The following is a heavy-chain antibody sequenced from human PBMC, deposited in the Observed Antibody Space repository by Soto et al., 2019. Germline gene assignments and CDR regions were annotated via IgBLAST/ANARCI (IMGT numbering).Heavy chain of an antibody. CDR2: IWYDGSNK. J-gene: IGHJ4*02. Sequence: PGGSLRLSCAASRFTFSSYGMHWVRQAPGKGLEWVAVIWYDGSNKYYADSVKGRFTISRDNSKNTLCLQMNSLRAEDTAVYYCARDKGYAFDYWGQGTLVTVSS. CDR1: RFTFSSYG. D-gene: IGHD2-2*01. V-gene: IGHV3-33*08. CDR3: ARDKGYAFDY.